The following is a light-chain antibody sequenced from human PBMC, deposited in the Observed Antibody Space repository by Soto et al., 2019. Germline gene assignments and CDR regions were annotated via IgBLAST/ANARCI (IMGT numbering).Light chain of an antibody. CDR1: SSDIGGYNY. Sequence: QSALTQPPSASGSLGQSVTISCTGTSSDIGGYNYVSWYQQHPGKAPKLMISAVTERPSGVPVRFSGSKSGNTASLTVSGLQAEDEADYYCQTHDSSLSAYVFGTGTKVTVL. J-gene: IGLJ1*01. CDR2: AVT. V-gene: IGLV2-8*01. CDR3: QTHDSSLSAYV.